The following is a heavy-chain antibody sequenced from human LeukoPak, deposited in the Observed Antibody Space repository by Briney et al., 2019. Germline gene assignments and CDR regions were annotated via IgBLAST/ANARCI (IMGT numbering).Heavy chain of an antibody. D-gene: IGHD3-3*01. CDR1: GGSFSGYY. CDR2: INHSGST. CDR3: ARHPTAGYDFWSGYWFDP. Sequence: PSETLSLTCAVYGGSFSGYYWSWIRQPPGKGLEWIGEINHSGSTNYNPSLKSRVTISVDTSKNQFSLKLSSVTAADTAVYYCARHPTAGYDFWSGYWFDPWGQGTLVTVSS. J-gene: IGHJ5*02. V-gene: IGHV4-34*01.